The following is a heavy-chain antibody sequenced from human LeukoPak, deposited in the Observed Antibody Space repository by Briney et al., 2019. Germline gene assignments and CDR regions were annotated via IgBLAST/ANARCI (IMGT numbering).Heavy chain of an antibody. CDR2: INHSGST. Sequence: KPSETLSLTCAVYGGSFSGYYWSWIRQPPGKGLGWIGEINHSGSTNYNPSLKSRVTISVDTSKNQFSLKLSSVTAADTAVYYCARHMGYYDSSGYWGNWGQGTLVTVSS. J-gene: IGHJ4*02. D-gene: IGHD3-22*01. CDR3: ARHMGYYDSSGYWGN. CDR1: GGSFSGYY. V-gene: IGHV4-34*01.